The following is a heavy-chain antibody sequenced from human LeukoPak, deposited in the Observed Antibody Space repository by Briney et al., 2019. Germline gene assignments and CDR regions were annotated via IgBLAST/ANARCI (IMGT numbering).Heavy chain of an antibody. J-gene: IGHJ6*03. CDR3: ARLSGSSWYSSYYYYMDV. CDR2: INWNGGST. D-gene: IGHD6-13*01. Sequence: PGGSLRLSCAASGFTFSSYSMNWVRQAPGKGLEWVSGINWNGGSTGYAGSVRGRFTISRDNAKNSLYLQMNSLRAEDSALYHCARLSGSSWYSSYYYYMDVWGKGTTVTISS. CDR1: GFTFSSYS. V-gene: IGHV3-20*01.